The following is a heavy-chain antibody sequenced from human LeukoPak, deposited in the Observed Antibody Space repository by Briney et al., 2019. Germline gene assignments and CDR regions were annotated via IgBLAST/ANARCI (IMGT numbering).Heavy chain of an antibody. V-gene: IGHV4-39*01. CDR3: ARLMVRGELVDY. D-gene: IGHD3-10*01. Sequence: SETLSLTCTVSGGSISSSSYYWSWIRQPPGKGLEWIGSIYYSGSTYYNPSLKSRVTISVDTSKNQFSLKLSSVTAADTAVYYCARLMVRGELVDYWGQGTLVTVSS. CDR1: GGSISSSSYY. J-gene: IGHJ4*02. CDR2: IYYSGST.